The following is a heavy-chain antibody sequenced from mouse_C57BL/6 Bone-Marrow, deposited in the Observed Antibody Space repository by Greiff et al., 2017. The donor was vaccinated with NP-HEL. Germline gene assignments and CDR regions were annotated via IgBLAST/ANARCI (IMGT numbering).Heavy chain of an antibody. J-gene: IGHJ2*01. Sequence: VQLQQSGAELVKPGASVKMSCKASGYTFTSYWITWVKQRPGQGLEWIGDIYPGSGSTNYNEKFKSKATLTVDTSSSTAYMQLSSLTSEDSAVYYCAREGYDGYYGESDYWGQGTTLTVSS. CDR2: IYPGSGST. CDR1: GYTFTSYW. D-gene: IGHD2-3*01. V-gene: IGHV1-55*01. CDR3: AREGYDGYYGESDY.